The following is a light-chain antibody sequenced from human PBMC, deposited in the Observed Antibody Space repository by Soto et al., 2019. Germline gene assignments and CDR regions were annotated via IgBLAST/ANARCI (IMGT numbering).Light chain of an antibody. CDR2: DAS. V-gene: IGKV1-5*01. Sequence: DIHMTQSPSTLSASVGDRVTITCRASQSISSWLAWYKQKPGKAPKLLIYDASILESGVPSRFSGVGSGTDFTLTISSPQPDDFATYYCQQYNSYSSTFGQGNKVEIK. CDR1: QSISSW. CDR3: QQYNSYSST. J-gene: IGKJ1*01.